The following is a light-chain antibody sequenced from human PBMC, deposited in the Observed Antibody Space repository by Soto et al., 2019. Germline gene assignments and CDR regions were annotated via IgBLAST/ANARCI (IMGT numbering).Light chain of an antibody. CDR1: SSSVGAGYD. V-gene: IGLV1-40*01. Sequence: QSVLTQPPSVSGAPGQRVTISCTGSSSSVGAGYDVHWYQHLPGTAPKLLIFSNTNRPSGVPDRFSGSKSGNTASLTISGLHAEDEADYYCSSYTSSTNYVFGTGTKVTVL. CDR3: SSYTSSTNYV. CDR2: SNT. J-gene: IGLJ1*01.